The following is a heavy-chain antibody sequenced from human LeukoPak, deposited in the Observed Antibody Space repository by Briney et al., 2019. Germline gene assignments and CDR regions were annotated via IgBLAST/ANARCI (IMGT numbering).Heavy chain of an antibody. Sequence: GGSPRLSCAASGSTFSSYAMSWVRQAPGKGLEWVSAISGSGGSTYYADSVKGRFTISRDNSKNTLYLQMNSLRAEDTAVYCCAKRPYYYDSSGYYDYWGQGTLVTVSS. CDR2: ISGSGGST. J-gene: IGHJ4*02. CDR1: GSTFSSYA. D-gene: IGHD3-22*01. CDR3: AKRPYYYDSSGYYDY. V-gene: IGHV3-23*01.